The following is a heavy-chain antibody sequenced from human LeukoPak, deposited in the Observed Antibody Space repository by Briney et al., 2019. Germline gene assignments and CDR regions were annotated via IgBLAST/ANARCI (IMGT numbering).Heavy chain of an antibody. Sequence: PSETLSLTCTGSGGSISSYSWSWIRQPPGKGLEWMGYIHYSGITNYNPSLKSRVTISVDTSKNQFSLKLSSVTAADTAVYYCASYIRGAVAFDYWGQGTLVTVSS. CDR2: IHYSGIT. D-gene: IGHD6-19*01. CDR1: GGSISSYS. V-gene: IGHV4-59*08. J-gene: IGHJ4*02. CDR3: ASYIRGAVAFDY.